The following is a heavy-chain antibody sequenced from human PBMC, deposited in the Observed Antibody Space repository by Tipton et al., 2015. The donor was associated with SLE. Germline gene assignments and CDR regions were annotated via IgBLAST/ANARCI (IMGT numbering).Heavy chain of an antibody. D-gene: IGHD1-26*01. CDR2: ISSSSSYT. V-gene: IGHV3-11*05. Sequence: SLRLSCAASGFTFSDYYMSWIRQAPGKGLEWVSYISSSSSYTNYADSVKGRFTISRDNAKNSLYLQMNSLRAEDTAVYYWARDEVGDAVFDYWGQGTLVTVSS. CDR1: GFTFSDYY. J-gene: IGHJ4*02. CDR3: ARDEVGDAVFDY.